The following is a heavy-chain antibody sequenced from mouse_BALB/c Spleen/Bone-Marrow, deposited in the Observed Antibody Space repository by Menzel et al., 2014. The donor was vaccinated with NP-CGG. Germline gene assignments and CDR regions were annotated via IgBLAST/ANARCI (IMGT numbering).Heavy chain of an antibody. J-gene: IGHJ2*01. CDR2: IWAGGNT. D-gene: IGHD2-3*01. CDR3: ARRGDGYYLDY. CDR1: GFSLTNYG. V-gene: IGHV2-9*02. Sequence: VKVVESGPGLVAPSQSLSITCTVSGFSLTNYGVHWVRQPPGKGLEWLGVIWAGGNTNYNSALMSRLSISKDNSKNQVFLKMNSLQTDDTAMYYCARRGDGYYLDYWGQGTTLTVSS.